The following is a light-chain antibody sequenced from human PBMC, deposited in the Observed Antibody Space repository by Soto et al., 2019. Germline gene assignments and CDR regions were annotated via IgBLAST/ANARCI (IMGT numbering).Light chain of an antibody. CDR2: DVS. Sequence: LTQPASVSGSPGQSITLSCTGTSNDVGGYDYVSWYQQHPGKAPILMIFDVSNRPSGVSTRFSGSKSGNTASLTISGLQAEDEADYYCNSYSTSNTLVVFGGGTKVTVL. CDR3: NSYSTSNTLVV. CDR1: SNDVGGYDY. J-gene: IGLJ2*01. V-gene: IGLV2-14*03.